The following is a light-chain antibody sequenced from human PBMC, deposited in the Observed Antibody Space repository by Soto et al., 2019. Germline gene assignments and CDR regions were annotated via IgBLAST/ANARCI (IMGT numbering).Light chain of an antibody. Sequence: ERVGTQAPATLYVSPGERATLSCRASQRISTNLAWNKQKPGQPPRLLIYGASTRATGIQARFSGSGSGPDFTLTLSRLLYEEFAFYYGQQYNRWPPRYTFGQGTKLEIK. CDR2: GAS. V-gene: IGKV3-15*01. CDR3: QQYNRWPPRYT. CDR1: QRISTN. J-gene: IGKJ2*01.